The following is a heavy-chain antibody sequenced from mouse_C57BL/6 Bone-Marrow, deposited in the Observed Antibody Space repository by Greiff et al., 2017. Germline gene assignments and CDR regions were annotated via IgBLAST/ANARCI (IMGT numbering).Heavy chain of an antibody. D-gene: IGHD2-3*01. CDR2: IYPGDGDT. Sequence: QVQLQQSGAELVKPGASVTISCKASGYAFSSYWMNWVKQRPGKGLEWIGQIYPGDGDTNYNGKFKGKATLTADKTSSTAYMQLSSLTSEDSAVYFWARVLSGYSAWFAYWGQGTLVTVS. V-gene: IGHV1-80*01. J-gene: IGHJ3*01. CDR1: GYAFSSYW. CDR3: ARVLSGYSAWFAY.